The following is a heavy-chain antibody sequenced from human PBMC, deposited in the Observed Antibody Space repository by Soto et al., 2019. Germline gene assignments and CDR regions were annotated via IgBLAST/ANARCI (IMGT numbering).Heavy chain of an antibody. D-gene: IGHD2-2*01. CDR2: IKQDGSEK. V-gene: IGHV3-7*03. CDR1: GFTFSSYW. CDR3: ARDTVTSLTPYQGFYYYVMDV. J-gene: IGHJ6*02. Sequence: PGGSLRLSCAASGFTFSSYWRSWVRQAPGKGLEWVANIKQDGSEKYYVDSVKGRFTISRDNAKNSLYLQIYSLRAEDTAVYYCARDTVTSLTPYQGFYYYVMDVWGQGTTVTVSS.